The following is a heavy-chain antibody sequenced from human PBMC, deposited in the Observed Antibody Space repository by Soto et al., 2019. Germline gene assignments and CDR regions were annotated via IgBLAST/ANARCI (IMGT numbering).Heavy chain of an antibody. D-gene: IGHD3-10*01. J-gene: IGHJ6*02. V-gene: IGHV4-4*02. Sequence: PSETLSLTCAVSGGSIISSNWWSFVRQPPGKGLEWIGEIYHSGSTNYNPSLKSRVTISVDKSKNQFSLKLSSVAAADTAVYYCARVWFGEYIDYYYGMDVWGQGTTVTVSS. CDR2: IYHSGST. CDR3: ARVWFGEYIDYYYGMDV. CDR1: GGSIISSNW.